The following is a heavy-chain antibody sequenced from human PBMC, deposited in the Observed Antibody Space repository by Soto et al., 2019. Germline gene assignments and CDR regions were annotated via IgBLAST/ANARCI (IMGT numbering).Heavy chain of an antibody. J-gene: IGHJ5*02. V-gene: IGHV1-18*04. CDR3: ARGTVTSGRWFGP. CDR2: ISTFNGNK. Sequence: QVHLVQSGTEVKEPGASVKVSCKASASTFTGYTINWVRQAPGQGLEWMGWISTFNGNKKYAGNFEGRVNMTTNSSTTTAYMERTSLTFDDTAVYFCARGTVTSGRWFGPWGQGSLVSVSS. CDR1: ASTFTGYT. D-gene: IGHD4-17*01.